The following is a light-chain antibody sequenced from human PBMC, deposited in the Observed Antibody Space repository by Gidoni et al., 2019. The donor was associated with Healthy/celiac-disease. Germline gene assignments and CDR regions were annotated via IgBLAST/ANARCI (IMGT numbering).Light chain of an antibody. CDR3: SSYTSSSTPV. V-gene: IGLV2-14*01. J-gene: IGLJ1*01. CDR2: DVS. Sequence: SALTQPASVSGSPGQSITISCPGTSSDVGGYNYVSWYQQHPGKAPNLMIYDVSNRPSGVSNRFSGSKSGNTASLTISGLQAEDEADYYCSSYTSSSTPVFGTGPKDTVL. CDR1: SSDVGGYNY.